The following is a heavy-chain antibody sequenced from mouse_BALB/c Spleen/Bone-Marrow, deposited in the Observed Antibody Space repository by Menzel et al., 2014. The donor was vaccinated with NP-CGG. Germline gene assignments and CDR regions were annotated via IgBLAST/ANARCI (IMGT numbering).Heavy chain of an antibody. CDR3: ARQYGNYFDY. J-gene: IGHJ2*01. D-gene: IGHD2-10*02. Sequence: VKLMESGAELVRPGSSVKVSCKASGYAFSSYWMNWVKQRPGQGLEWIGQIYPGDGDTNYNGKFKGKATLTADKSSSTAYMQLSSLTSEDSAVYFCARQYGNYFDYWGQGTTLPVSS. CDR1: GYAFSSYW. CDR2: IYPGDGDT. V-gene: IGHV1-80*01.